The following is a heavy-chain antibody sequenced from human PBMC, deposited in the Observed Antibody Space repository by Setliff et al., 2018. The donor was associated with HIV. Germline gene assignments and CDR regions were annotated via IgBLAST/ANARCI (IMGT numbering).Heavy chain of an antibody. CDR1: GYTFTSYG. CDR3: ARKSNGGPLDY. CDR2: ISTYNGNT. V-gene: IGHV1-18*01. Sequence: ASVKVSCKASGYTFTSYGITWVRQAPGQGLEWMGWISTYNGNTHYAQKLQGRVTMTTDTATSTAYMELRSLRSDDTAMYYCARKSNGGPLDYWGQGTLVTVSS. D-gene: IGHD4-17*01. J-gene: IGHJ4*02.